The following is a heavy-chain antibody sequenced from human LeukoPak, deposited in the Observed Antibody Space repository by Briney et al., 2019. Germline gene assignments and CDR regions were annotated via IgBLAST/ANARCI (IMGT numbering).Heavy chain of an antibody. J-gene: IGHJ4*02. CDR3: ARACDSSSYRYYFDY. V-gene: IGHV4-31*03. D-gene: IGHD6-13*01. CDR1: GGSISSGGYY. Sequence: PSETLSLTCSVSGGSISSGGYYWSWSRQHPGKGLEWIGYIYYSGSTYYNPSLKSRVTISVDTSKNQFSLKLSSVTAADTAVYYCARACDSSSYRYYFDYWGQGTLVTVSS. CDR2: IYYSGST.